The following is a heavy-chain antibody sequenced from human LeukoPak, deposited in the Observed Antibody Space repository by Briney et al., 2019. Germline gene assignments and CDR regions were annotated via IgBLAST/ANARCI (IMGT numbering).Heavy chain of an antibody. CDR1: GYTFTSYY. V-gene: IGHV1-2*02. CDR3: ARELRYCSSTSCYSFDY. CDR2: INPNSGGT. D-gene: IGHD2-2*01. J-gene: IGHJ4*02. Sequence: GASVKVSCKASGYTFTSYYMHWVRQAPGQGLEWMGWINPNSGGTNYAQKFQGRVTMTRDTSISTAYMELSRLRADDTAVYYCARELRYCSSTSCYSFDYWGQGTLVTVSS.